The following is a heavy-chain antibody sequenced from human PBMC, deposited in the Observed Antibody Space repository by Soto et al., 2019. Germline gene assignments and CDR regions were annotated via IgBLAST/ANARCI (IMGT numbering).Heavy chain of an antibody. CDR3: ASDPIVRGVVGWYFDL. Sequence: QVQLQESGPGLVKPSQTLSLTCAVSGGSISRSVYYCNWIRQHPGKGLEWIGYIHNSGTTYYNPSLQTRLFFSVDTSKTQFSLKLNSVTTADTAVYYCASDPIVRGVVGWYFDLWGRGTLVTVSS. J-gene: IGHJ2*01. CDR2: IHNSGTT. D-gene: IGHD3-10*01. CDR1: GGSISRSVYY. V-gene: IGHV4-31*11.